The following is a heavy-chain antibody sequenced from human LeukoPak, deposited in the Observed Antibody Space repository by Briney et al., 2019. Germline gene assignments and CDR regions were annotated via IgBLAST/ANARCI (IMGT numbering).Heavy chain of an antibody. J-gene: IGHJ6*02. Sequence: GGSLRLSCAASGLTFSTYGIHWVRQAPGKGLEWVAVISYDGSNKYYEDSVKGRFTISRDNSKNTLYLQMNSLRAEDTAVYYCAKDRATGTHYYYYGLDVWGQGTTATVSS. V-gene: IGHV3-30*18. CDR1: GLTFSTYG. D-gene: IGHD1-7*01. CDR2: ISYDGSNK. CDR3: AKDRATGTHYYYYGLDV.